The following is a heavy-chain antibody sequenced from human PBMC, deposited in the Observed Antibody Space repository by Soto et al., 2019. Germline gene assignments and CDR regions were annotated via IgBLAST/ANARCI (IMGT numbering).Heavy chain of an antibody. V-gene: IGHV4-61*03. J-gene: IGHJ4*02. D-gene: IGHD2-15*01. CDR3: ARLFCSGGSCYRSFDY. Sequence: QVQLQESGPGLVKPSETLSLTCTVSGGSVSSGNYYWSWIRQPPGKGLEWIGYIYYSGSTNYNPSLKSRVTSSVDMSKNHFSLKLSSVTAADTAVYYCARLFCSGGSCYRSFDYWGQGTLVTVSS. CDR2: IYYSGST. CDR1: GGSVSSGNYY.